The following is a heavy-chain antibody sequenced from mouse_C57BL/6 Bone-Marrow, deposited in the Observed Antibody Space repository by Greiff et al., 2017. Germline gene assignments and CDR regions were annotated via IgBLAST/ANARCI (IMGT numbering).Heavy chain of an antibody. Sequence: EVKLVESGGGLVKPGGSLKLSCAASGFTFSSYTMSWVRQTPEKRLEWVATISGGGGNTYYPDSVKGRFTISRDNAKNALYLQMSSLRSEDTAVYYCARHRGYRFDYWGQGTTLTVAS. J-gene: IGHJ2*01. CDR2: ISGGGGNT. CDR3: ARHRGYRFDY. CDR1: GFTFSSYT. D-gene: IGHD3-1*01. V-gene: IGHV5-9*04.